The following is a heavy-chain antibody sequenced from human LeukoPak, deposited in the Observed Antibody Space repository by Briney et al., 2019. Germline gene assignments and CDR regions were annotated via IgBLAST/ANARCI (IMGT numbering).Heavy chain of an antibody. CDR3: ARDSRTYYYDSSGYFDY. CDR1: GSTVSSNY. CDR2: ISSSSSDI. D-gene: IGHD3-22*01. J-gene: IGHJ4*02. Sequence: SGGPLRLSCAASGSTVSSNYMSWVRQAPGKGLEWVSSISSSSSDIFYADSVKGRFTISRDNAKNSLYLQMNSLRAEDTAVYYCARDSRTYYYDSSGYFDYWGQGTLVTVSS. V-gene: IGHV3-21*01.